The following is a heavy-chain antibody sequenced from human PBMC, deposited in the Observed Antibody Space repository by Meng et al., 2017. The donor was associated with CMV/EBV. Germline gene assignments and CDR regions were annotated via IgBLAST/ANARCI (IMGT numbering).Heavy chain of an antibody. CDR1: GGSFSGYY. J-gene: IGHJ5*02. CDR3: ARDLPGGWFDP. D-gene: IGHD1-14*01. V-gene: IGHV4-34*01. CDR2: INHSGST. Sequence: SETLSLTCAVYGGSFSGYYWSWIRQPPGKGLEWIGEINHSGSTNYNPSLKGRVTISVDTSKNQFSLKLSSVTAADTAVYYCARDLPGGWFDPWGQGTLVTVSS.